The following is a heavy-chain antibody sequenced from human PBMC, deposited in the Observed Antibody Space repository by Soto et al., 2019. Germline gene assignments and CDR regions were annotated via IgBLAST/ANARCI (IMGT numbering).Heavy chain of an antibody. CDR1: GFTFSSYA. V-gene: IGHV3-30-3*01. J-gene: IGHJ4*02. CDR2: ISYDGSNK. Sequence: LRLSCAASGFTFSSYAMHWVRQAPGKGLEWVAVISYDGSNKYYADSVKGRFTISRDNSKNTLYLQMNSLRAEDTAVYYCARDLSHYDSSGYYWGQGTLVTVSS. D-gene: IGHD3-22*01. CDR3: ARDLSHYDSSGYY.